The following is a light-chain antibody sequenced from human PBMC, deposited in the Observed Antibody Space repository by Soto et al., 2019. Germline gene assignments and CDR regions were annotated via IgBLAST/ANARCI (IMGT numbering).Light chain of an antibody. CDR2: DAS. CDR3: QQFNNYPLT. J-gene: IGKJ4*01. CDR1: QDIRRY. Sequence: IQLTQSPTFLSASAGDRVSITCRASQDIRRYLVWYQQKPGKAPNLLIYDASSLESGVPSRFSGSGSGTDFTLTISSLQPEDFATYYCQQFNNYPLTFGGGTKVDIK. V-gene: IGKV1D-13*01.